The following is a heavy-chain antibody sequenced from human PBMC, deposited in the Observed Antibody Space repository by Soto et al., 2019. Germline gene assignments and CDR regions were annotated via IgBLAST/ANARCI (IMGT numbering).Heavy chain of an antibody. D-gene: IGHD1-20*01. CDR1: GGTFSSYA. CDR3: ARVITGTISGFDY. V-gene: IGHV1-69*13. CDR2: IIPIFGTA. J-gene: IGHJ4*02. Sequence: GASVKVSCKASGGTFSSYAISWVRQAPGQGLEWMGGIIPIFGTANYAQKFQGRVTITADESTSTAYMELSSLRSEDTAAYYCARVITGTISGFDYWGQGTLVTVSS.